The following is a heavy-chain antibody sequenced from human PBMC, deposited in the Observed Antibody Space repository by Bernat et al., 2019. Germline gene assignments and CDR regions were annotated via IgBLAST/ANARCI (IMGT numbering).Heavy chain of an antibody. J-gene: IGHJ6*02. D-gene: IGHD1-26*01. Sequence: EVQLVESGGGLVQPGGSLRLSCAASGFTFSSYSMNWVRQAPGKGLEWVSYISSSSSTIYYADSVKGRFTISRDNAKNSLYLQMNSLRDEDTAVYYCARDGSGSYRGSDYYYGMDVWGQGTTVTVSS. CDR1: GFTFSSYS. CDR3: ARDGSGSYRGSDYYYGMDV. CDR2: ISSSSSTI. V-gene: IGHV3-48*02.